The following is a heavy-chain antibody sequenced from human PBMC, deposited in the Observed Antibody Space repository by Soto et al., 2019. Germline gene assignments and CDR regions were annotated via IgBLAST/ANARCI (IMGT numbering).Heavy chain of an antibody. CDR1: GFTFSSYA. D-gene: IGHD2-2*01. V-gene: IGHV3-23*01. J-gene: IGHJ5*02. CDR2: ISGSGGST. CDR3: AKGGDIVVVPAAQRGYNWFDP. Sequence: GGSLRLSCAASGFTFSSYAMSWVRQAPGKGLEWVSAISGSGGSTYYADSVKGRFPISRDNSKNTLYLQMNSLRAEDPAVYYCAKGGDIVVVPAAQRGYNWFDPWGQGTLVTVSS.